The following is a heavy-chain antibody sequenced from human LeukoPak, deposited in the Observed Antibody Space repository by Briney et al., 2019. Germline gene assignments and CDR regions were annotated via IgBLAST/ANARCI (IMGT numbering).Heavy chain of an antibody. J-gene: IGHJ4*02. CDR2: IGNGGSTI. CDR1: GFTFSSYE. Sequence: GGSLRLSCAASGFTFSSYEMNWVRQAPGKGLEWVSYIGNGGSTIFYADSVKGRFTISRDNAKNSLYLQVNSLRAEDTAVYFCVRQDSGNYYKKYDYWGQGTLVTVSS. CDR3: VRQDSGNYYKKYDY. V-gene: IGHV3-48*03. D-gene: IGHD1-26*01.